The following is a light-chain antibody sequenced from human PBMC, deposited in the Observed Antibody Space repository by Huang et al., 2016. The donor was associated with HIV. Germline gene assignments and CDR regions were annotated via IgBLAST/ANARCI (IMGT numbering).Light chain of an antibody. Sequence: AIRITQSPSSLSASTGDKVSITCRASQDINTYLAWYQQKPGKPPSLLIYATSTLQSGVPSRFSGSGSGTDFTLTITHLQSEDFATYYCQQCYSFPLTFGQGSQVEV. V-gene: IGKV1-8*01. CDR2: ATS. J-gene: IGKJ1*01. CDR3: QQCYSFPLT. CDR1: QDINTY.